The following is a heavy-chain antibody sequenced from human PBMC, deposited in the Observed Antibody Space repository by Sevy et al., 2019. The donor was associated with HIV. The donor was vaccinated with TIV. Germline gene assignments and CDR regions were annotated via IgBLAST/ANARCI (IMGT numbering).Heavy chain of an antibody. CDR2: IGTLGDT. J-gene: IGHJ5*02. D-gene: IGHD2-21*01. CDR3: VRGLQTHCDRTACPLDH. Sequence: GGSLRLSCAGYGFSFSGSDMHWVRQPTGKGLEWISSIGTLGDTFYADSVKGRFTISRDNAKSSLYLEMSGLRAGDTALYYCVRGLQTHCDRTACPLDHWGQGTLVTVSS. V-gene: IGHV3-13*01. CDR1: GFSFSGSD.